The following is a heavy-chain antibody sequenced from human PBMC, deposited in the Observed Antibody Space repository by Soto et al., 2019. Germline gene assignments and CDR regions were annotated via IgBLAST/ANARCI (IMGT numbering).Heavy chain of an antibody. J-gene: IGHJ5*02. CDR1: GFTFSDYA. Sequence: GGSLRLSCAASGFTFSDYAMSWVRQAPGKGLEWVSSISGSGGSTYYADSVKGRFTISRDNSKNTLYLQMKSLRAEDTAVFYCAKGGCSSTNCRGFDPWGQGTLVTVSS. CDR3: AKGGCSSTNCRGFDP. V-gene: IGHV3-23*01. CDR2: ISGSGGST. D-gene: IGHD2-2*01.